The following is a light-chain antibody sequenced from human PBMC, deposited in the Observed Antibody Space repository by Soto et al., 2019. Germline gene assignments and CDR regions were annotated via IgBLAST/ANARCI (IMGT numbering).Light chain of an antibody. Sequence: DIPMTQSPSTLSASVGDRVTITCRASQSISGSLAWYQQKPGKAPQLLIDEASNLKSGVPSRFSGSGSGTDYTLTSSSLPPDDSASYYCQQYNGFWTFGQGTRVEIK. V-gene: IGKV1-5*03. CDR1: QSISGS. CDR2: EAS. J-gene: IGKJ1*01. CDR3: QQYNGFWT.